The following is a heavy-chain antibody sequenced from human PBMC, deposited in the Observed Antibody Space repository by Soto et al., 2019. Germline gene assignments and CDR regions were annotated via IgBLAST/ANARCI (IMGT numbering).Heavy chain of an antibody. V-gene: IGHV2-5*02. CDR1: GFSLSASGVG. Sequence: QITVKESGPTLVKPTQPLTLTCTFSGFSLSASGVGVGWIRQPPGKALEWLALIYWDDDKRYSPSLKSRLTITKDTSNTQVVLTMTNIDPVDTATDSPALYSSGSYFDYWVQGTQVTVSS. CDR3: ALYSSGSYFDY. CDR2: IYWDDDK. D-gene: IGHD6-25*01. J-gene: IGHJ4*02.